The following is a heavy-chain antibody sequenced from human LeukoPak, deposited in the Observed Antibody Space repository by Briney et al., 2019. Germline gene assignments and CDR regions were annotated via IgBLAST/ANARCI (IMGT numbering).Heavy chain of an antibody. D-gene: IGHD2-15*01. J-gene: IGHJ5*02. CDR2: ISAYNGNT. V-gene: IGHV1-18*01. Sequence: ASVKVSCKASGYTFTNYGITWVRQAPGQGLEWMGWISAYNGNTNYAQRLQGRVTMTTDTSTSTAYMELSSLRSEDTAVYYCARGVYCSGGSCYHQFNWFDPWGQGTLVTVSS. CDR3: ARGVYCSGGSCYHQFNWFDP. CDR1: GYTFTNYG.